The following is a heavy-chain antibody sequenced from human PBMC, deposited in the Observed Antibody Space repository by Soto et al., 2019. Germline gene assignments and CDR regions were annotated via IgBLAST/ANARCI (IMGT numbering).Heavy chain of an antibody. V-gene: IGHV4-61*01. J-gene: IGHJ4*02. CDR2: IYYSGST. CDR3: ARVRAYYGCKHSVGVFDY. CDR1: GGSVSSGSYY. Sequence: QVQLQESGPGLVKPSETLSLTCTVSGGSVSSGSYYWSWIRQPPGKGLEWIGYIYYSGSTNYNPSLKGRVTTAVDTSKDQFSLKLSSVTAADTAVYYCARVRAYYGCKHSVGVFDYWGQGTLVTVSS. D-gene: IGHD4-17*01.